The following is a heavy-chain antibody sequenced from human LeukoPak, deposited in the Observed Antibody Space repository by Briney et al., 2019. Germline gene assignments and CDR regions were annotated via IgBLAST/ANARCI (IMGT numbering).Heavy chain of an antibody. D-gene: IGHD6-25*01. CDR2: ISSSSSTV. CDR1: GFTFNMYS. CDR3: ARDLSATYYFDF. V-gene: IGHV3-48*02. J-gene: IGHJ4*02. Sequence: GGSLRLSCTASGFTFNMYSMNWVRQAPGKGLEWVSYISSSSSTVYYADSVKGRFTISRDNAKNSLYLQMNSLRDEDTAVYYCARDLSATYYFDFWGQGTLVTVSS.